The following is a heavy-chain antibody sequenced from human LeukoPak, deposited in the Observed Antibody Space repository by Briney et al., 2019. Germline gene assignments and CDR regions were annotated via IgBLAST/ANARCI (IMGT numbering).Heavy chain of an antibody. J-gene: IGHJ3*02. CDR2: IYTSGST. V-gene: IGHV4-61*02. Sequence: SETLSLTCTVSGGSISSGSYYWSWIRQPAGKGLEWIGRIYTSGSTNYNPSLKSRVTISVDTSKNQFSLKLSSVTAADTAVYYCAREMIVVVTREDAFDIWGQGTMVTVSS. CDR1: GGSISSGSYY. CDR3: AREMIVVVTREDAFDI. D-gene: IGHD3-22*01.